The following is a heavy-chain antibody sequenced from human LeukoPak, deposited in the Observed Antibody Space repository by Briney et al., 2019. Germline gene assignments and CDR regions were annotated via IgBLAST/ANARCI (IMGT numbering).Heavy chain of an antibody. J-gene: IGHJ6*02. V-gene: IGHV3-74*01. CDR1: GFTFSSYW. CDR3: AREPTTIFGVVDRYGMDV. D-gene: IGHD3-3*01. Sequence: PGGSLRLSCAASGFTFSSYWMHWVRQAPGKGLVWVSRINSDGSSTSYADSVTGRFTISRDNAKNTLYPQMNSLRAEDTAVYYCAREPTTIFGVVDRYGMDVWGQGTSVTVSS. CDR2: INSDGSST.